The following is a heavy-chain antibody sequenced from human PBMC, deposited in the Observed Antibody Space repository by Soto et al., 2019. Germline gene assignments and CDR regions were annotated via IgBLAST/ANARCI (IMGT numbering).Heavy chain of an antibody. D-gene: IGHD2-15*01. CDR1: GDTFSFYT. Sequence: ASVKVSCKASGDTFSFYTINWVRQAPGLGLEWMGRVNPSGGSTSYAQKFQGRVTMTRDTSTSTVYMELSSLRSEDTAVYYCARDGPGYCSGGSCLEADYWGQGTLVTVSS. J-gene: IGHJ4*02. V-gene: IGHV1-46*01. CDR3: ARDGPGYCSGGSCLEADY. CDR2: VNPSGGST.